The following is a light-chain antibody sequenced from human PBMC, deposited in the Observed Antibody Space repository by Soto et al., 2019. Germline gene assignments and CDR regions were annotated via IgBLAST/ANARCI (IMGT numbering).Light chain of an antibody. Sequence: IQLTQSPSSLSASMGDRVTITCRASQGIINYLAWYHQKPGKAPKLLIFGASTLQGGVPSRFSGSGLGTEFTLTVSSVQSEDLATYYCQQLFTYPPTFGPGTKVDIK. V-gene: IGKV1-9*01. CDR2: GAS. J-gene: IGKJ3*01. CDR3: QQLFTYPPT. CDR1: QGIINY.